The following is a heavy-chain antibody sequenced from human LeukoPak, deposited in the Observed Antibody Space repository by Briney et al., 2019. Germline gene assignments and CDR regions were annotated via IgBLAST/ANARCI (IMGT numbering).Heavy chain of an antibody. V-gene: IGHV1-69*13. J-gene: IGHJ5*02. D-gene: IGHD3-9*01. CDR2: IIPIFGTA. CDR1: GGTFSSYA. Sequence: SVKVSCKASGGTFSSYAISWVRQAPGQGLEWMGGIIPIFGTANYAQKFQGRVTITADESTSTAYMELSSLRSEDTAVYYCARDLGYYDISTGYSSSYPWGQGTLVTVSS. CDR3: ARDLGYYDISTGYSSSYP.